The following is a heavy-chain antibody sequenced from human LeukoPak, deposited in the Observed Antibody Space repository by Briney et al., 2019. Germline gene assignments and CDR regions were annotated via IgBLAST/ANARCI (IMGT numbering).Heavy chain of an antibody. D-gene: IGHD1-1*01. CDR1: GFTFSSYS. V-gene: IGHV3-21*01. J-gene: IGHJ4*02. CDR3: ARDQGVSQWNDVVGFDY. CDR2: ISSSSSYI. Sequence: PGGSLRLSCAASGFTFSSYSMNWVRQAPGKGLEWVSSISSSSSYIYYADSVKGRFTISRDNAKNSLYLQMNSLRAKDTAVYYCARDQGVSQWNDVVGFDYWGQGTLVTVSS.